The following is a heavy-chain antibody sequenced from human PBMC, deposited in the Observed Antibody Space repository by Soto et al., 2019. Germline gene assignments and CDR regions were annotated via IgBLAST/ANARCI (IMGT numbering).Heavy chain of an antibody. J-gene: IGHJ5*02. CDR1: GFTITSYW. V-gene: IGHV3-74*01. CDR2: INSDGSRT. Sequence: GGSLRLSCAASGFTITSYWMHWVRQAPGKGLVWVSRINSDGSRTNYANSVRGRFTISRDNAKNSLYLQMNSLRDEDTAVYYCGRDKTWNGVISGFWFDPWGQGTLVTVSS. CDR3: GRDKTWNGVISGFWFDP. D-gene: IGHD2-8*01.